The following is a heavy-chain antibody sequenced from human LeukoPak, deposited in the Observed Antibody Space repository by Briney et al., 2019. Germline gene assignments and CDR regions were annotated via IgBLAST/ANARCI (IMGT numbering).Heavy chain of an antibody. CDR3: AREVTPYY. Sequence: GGSLRLSCAASGFTFSNAWMSWVRQAPGKGLEWVANIKQDGSEKYYVDSVKGRFTISRDNAKNSLYLQMNSLRAEDTAVYYCAREVTPYYWGQGTLVTVSS. CDR2: IKQDGSEK. CDR1: GFTFSNAW. J-gene: IGHJ4*02. V-gene: IGHV3-7*01. D-gene: IGHD2-15*01.